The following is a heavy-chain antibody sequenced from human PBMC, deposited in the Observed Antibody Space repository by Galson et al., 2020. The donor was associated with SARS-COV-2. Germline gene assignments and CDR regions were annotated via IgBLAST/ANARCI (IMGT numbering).Heavy chain of an antibody. CDR2: FDPEDGET. CDR1: GYTLTELS. Sequence: ASVKVSCKVSGYTLTELSMHWVRQAPGKGLEWMGGFDPEDGETIYAQKFQGRVTMTEDTSTDTAYMELSSLRSEDTAVYYCATDLGLGYYLFPAAFDIWGQVTMVTVSS. D-gene: IGHD3-22*01. CDR3: ATDLGLGYYLFPAAFDI. J-gene: IGHJ3*02. V-gene: IGHV1-24*01.